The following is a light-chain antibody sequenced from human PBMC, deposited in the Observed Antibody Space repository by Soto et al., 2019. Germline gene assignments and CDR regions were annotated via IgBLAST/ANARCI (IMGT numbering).Light chain of an antibody. CDR2: GNS. V-gene: IGLV1-40*01. CDR1: SSNIGAGYD. J-gene: IGLJ2*01. Sequence: QAVVTQPPSVSGAPGQRVTISCTGSSSNIGAGYDVHWYQQLPGTAPKLLIYGNSNRPSGVPDRFSGSKSGTSASLAITGLKAEDEADYYCQSYDSSLSGSVVFGGGTKRTVL. CDR3: QSYDSSLSGSVV.